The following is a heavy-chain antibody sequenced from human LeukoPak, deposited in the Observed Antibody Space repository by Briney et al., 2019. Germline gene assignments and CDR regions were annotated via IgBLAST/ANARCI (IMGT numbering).Heavy chain of an antibody. CDR3: AGAQGYCSSTSCTALYYYYYYMDV. Sequence: SVKVSCKASGGTFSSYAISWVRQAPGQGLEWMGGIIPIFGTAKYAQKFQGRVTITADESTSTAYMELSSLRSEDTAVYYCAGAQGYCSSTSCTALYYYYYYMDVWGKGTTVTVSS. J-gene: IGHJ6*03. V-gene: IGHV1-69*13. CDR1: GGTFSSYA. CDR2: IIPIFGTA. D-gene: IGHD2-2*01.